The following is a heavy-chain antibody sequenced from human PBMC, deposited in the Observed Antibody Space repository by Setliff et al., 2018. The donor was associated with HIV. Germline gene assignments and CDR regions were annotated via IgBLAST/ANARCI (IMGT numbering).Heavy chain of an antibody. Sequence: PSETLSLTCAVYGGSVSGHYWGWFRQPPGKGLEWIGEIYHSGSTYYNPSLKSRVTISVDTSRNQFSLKLSSVTAADTAVYYCARWPPHRSSDYDQEYYFDYWGQGTLVTVSS. J-gene: IGHJ4*02. V-gene: IGHV4-34*01. CDR1: GGSVSGHY. D-gene: IGHD3-22*01. CDR3: ARWPPHRSSDYDQEYYFDY. CDR2: IYHSGST.